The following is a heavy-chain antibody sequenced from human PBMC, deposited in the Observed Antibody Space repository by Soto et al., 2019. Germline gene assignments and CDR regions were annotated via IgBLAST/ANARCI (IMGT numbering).Heavy chain of an antibody. J-gene: IGHJ5*02. CDR1: GGSFSGYY. V-gene: IGHV4-34*01. CDR2: INHSGST. D-gene: IGHD1-7*01. Sequence: SETLSLTCAVYGGSFSGYYWSWIRQPPGKGLEWIGEINHSGSTNYNPSLKSRVTISVDTSKNQFSLKLSSVTAADTAVYYFARRKENSTYLAMIWFDPWGQGTLVP. CDR3: ARRKENSTYLAMIWFDP.